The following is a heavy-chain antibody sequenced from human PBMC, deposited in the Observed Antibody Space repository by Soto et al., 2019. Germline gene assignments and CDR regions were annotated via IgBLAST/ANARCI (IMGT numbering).Heavy chain of an antibody. D-gene: IGHD2-2*02. J-gene: IGHJ4*02. Sequence: PGGSLRPSCAAPGSTFISYAMHWVRQAPGKGLEWVAVISYDGSNKYYADSVKGRFTISRDNSKNTLYLQMNSLRAEDTAVYYCARDRDRIVVVPAAISYWGQGTLVTVSS. CDR3: ARDRDRIVVVPAAISY. V-gene: IGHV3-30-3*01. CDR1: GSTFISYA. CDR2: ISYDGSNK.